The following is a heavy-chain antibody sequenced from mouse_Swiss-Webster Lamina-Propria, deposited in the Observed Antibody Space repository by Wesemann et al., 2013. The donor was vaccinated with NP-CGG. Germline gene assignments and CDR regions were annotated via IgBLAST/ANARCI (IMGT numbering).Heavy chain of an antibody. Sequence: EVQLVESGGDLVKPGGSLKLSCAASGFTFSSYGMSWVRQTPDKRLEWVATISSGGSYTYYPDSVKGRFTISRDNVKNTLYLQMSSLKSEDTAMYYCARQYGNYYVMDYWGQGTSVTASS. V-gene: IGHV5-6*01. J-gene: IGHJ4*01. CDR1: GFTFSSYG. D-gene: IGHD2-10*02. CDR2: ISSGGSYT. CDR3: ARQYGNYYVMDY.